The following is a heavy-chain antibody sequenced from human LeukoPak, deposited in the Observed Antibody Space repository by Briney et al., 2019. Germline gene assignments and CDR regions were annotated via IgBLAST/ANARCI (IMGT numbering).Heavy chain of an antibody. Sequence: ASVKVSCKASGYTFTSYDIDWVRQATGQGLEWMGWMNPNSGNTGYAQKFQGRVTMTRNTSISTAYMELSSLRSEDTAVYYCARNAQSSGWYYFDYWGQGTLVTVSS. J-gene: IGHJ4*02. D-gene: IGHD6-19*01. CDR2: MNPNSGNT. CDR1: GYTFTSYD. CDR3: ARNAQSSGWYYFDY. V-gene: IGHV1-8*01.